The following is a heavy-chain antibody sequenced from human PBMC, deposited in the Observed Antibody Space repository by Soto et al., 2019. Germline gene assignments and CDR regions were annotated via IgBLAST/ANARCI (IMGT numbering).Heavy chain of an antibody. CDR1: GYTFTSYG. CDR3: ASAGGPGDYYYYMDV. V-gene: IGHV1-18*01. Sequence: ASVKVSCEASGYTFTSYGISWVRQAPGQGLEWMGRISAYNGNTNYAQKLQGRVTMTTDTSTSTAYMELRSLRSDDTAVYYCASAGGPGDYYYYMDVWGKGTTVTVSS. D-gene: IGHD3-10*01. J-gene: IGHJ6*03. CDR2: ISAYNGNT.